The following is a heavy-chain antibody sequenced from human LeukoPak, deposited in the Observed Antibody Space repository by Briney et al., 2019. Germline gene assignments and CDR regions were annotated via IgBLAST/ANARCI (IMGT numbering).Heavy chain of an antibody. J-gene: IGHJ4*02. V-gene: IGHV3-30-3*01. D-gene: IGHD3-22*01. CDR2: ISYDGGNK. CDR3: ARDSSGYYLDY. Sequence: GGSLRLSCAASGFTFSSYAMHWVRQAPGKGLEWVAVISYDGGNKYYADSVKGRFTISRDNSKNTLYLQMNGLRAEDTAVYYCARDSSGYYLDYWGQGTLVTVSS. CDR1: GFTFSSYA.